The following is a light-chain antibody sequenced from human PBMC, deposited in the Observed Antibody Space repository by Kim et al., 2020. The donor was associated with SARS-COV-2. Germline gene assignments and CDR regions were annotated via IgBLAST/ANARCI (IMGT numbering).Light chain of an antibody. CDR2: DNK. CDR1: RSNIGARYD. Sequence: QPVLTQPPSVSGAPGQRITITCAGDRSNIGARYDVHWYQQLPGTAPKLLMYDNKIRASGVADRFSGSKSGSTASLAITGLQPEDEADYYCQSYDGNVRVFGGGTQLTVL. J-gene: IGLJ3*02. CDR3: QSYDGNVRV. V-gene: IGLV1-40*01.